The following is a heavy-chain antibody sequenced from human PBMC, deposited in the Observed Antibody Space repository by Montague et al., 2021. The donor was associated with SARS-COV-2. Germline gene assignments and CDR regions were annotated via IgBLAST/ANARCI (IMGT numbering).Heavy chain of an antibody. CDR2: INDSVSA. CDR1: GGSFSDYY. D-gene: IGHD3-10*01. J-gene: IGHJ3*01. Sequence: SETLSLTCAVYGGSFSDYYWTWIRQPPGKGLEWIGEINDSVSANYTPSLKSRVTISIDAAKIQFSLNLYSVTAADTALYYCARRAPRGVRGLDAWGQGTLVTVSS. CDR3: ARRAPRGVRGLDA. V-gene: IGHV4-34*01.